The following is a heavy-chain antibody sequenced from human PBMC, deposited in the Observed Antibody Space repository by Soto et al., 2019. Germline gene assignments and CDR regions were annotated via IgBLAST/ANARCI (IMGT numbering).Heavy chain of an antibody. CDR3: AKDGGY. J-gene: IGHJ4*02. D-gene: IGHD2-15*01. CDR1: GLTFDDYA. V-gene: IGHV3-9*01. Sequence: EVQLVESGGGLVQPGRSLRLSCAASGLTFDDYAMHWVRQAPGKGLEWVSGISWNSGSIGYADSVKGRFTISRDNAKNSLYLQMNSLRAEDTALYYCAKDGGYWGQGTLVTVSS. CDR2: ISWNSGSI.